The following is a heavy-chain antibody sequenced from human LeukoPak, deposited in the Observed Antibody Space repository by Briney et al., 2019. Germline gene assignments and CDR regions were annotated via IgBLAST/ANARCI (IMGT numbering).Heavy chain of an antibody. Sequence: PPETMSLTCTVSDGSLSSSSYYWGWIRQPPGKGLEWIGEINHSGSTNYNPSLKSRVTISVDTSKNQFSLKLSSVTAADTAVYYCARGPYQPLLWDWGQGTLVTVSS. CDR2: INHSGST. CDR1: DGSLSSSSYY. D-gene: IGHD2-2*01. CDR3: ARGPYQPLLWD. V-gene: IGHV4-39*07. J-gene: IGHJ4*02.